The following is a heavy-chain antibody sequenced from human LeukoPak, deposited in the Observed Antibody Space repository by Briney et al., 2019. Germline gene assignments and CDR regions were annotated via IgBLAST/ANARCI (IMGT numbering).Heavy chain of an antibody. Sequence: AGGSLRLSCAASGFTFSDYWMHWVRQTPGEGLVWVSRIISDGSSTSYADSVKGRFTISRDNAKNTLYLQMNSLRVEDTAVYYCARDGSLPDYWGQGTLVTVSS. CDR2: IISDGSST. V-gene: IGHV3-74*01. CDR1: GFTFSDYW. CDR3: ARDGSLPDY. J-gene: IGHJ4*02.